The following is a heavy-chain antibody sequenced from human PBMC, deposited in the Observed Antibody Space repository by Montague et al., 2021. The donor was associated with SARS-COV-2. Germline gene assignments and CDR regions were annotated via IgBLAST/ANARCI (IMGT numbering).Heavy chain of an antibody. CDR3: AGGNRIAVAGTYFDY. Sequence: SETLSLTCTVSGGSISTSPYFWGWIRQPPGKGLEWIGSIYYSGSTYHNPSLKSSVAISIDTSQNQLALKLSSVTAADTAGYYCAGGNRIAVAGTYFDYWGQGTLVTVSS. D-gene: IGHD6-19*01. J-gene: IGHJ4*02. V-gene: IGHV4-39*06. CDR2: IYYSGST. CDR1: GGSISTSPYF.